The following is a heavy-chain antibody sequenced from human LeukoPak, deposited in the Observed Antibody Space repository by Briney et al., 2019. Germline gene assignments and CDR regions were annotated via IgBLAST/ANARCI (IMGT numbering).Heavy chain of an antibody. CDR3: AKDIRRGYNYGYDQFAY. D-gene: IGHD5-18*01. J-gene: IGHJ4*02. V-gene: IGHV3-7*01. CDR1: GFTFSSYW. Sequence: GGSLRLSCAASGFTFSSYWMSWVRQAPGKGLEWVANIKQDGSEKYYVDSVRGRFTISRDNAKNSLYLQMNSLRAEDTAVYYCAKDIRRGYNYGYDQFAYWGQGTLVTVPS. CDR2: IKQDGSEK.